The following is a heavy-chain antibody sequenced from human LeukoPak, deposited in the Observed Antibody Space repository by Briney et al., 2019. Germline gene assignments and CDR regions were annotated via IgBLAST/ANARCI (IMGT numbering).Heavy chain of an antibody. J-gene: IGHJ5*02. CDR3: AKDLHCNDGRWEFDP. CDR1: GFTFSSYG. D-gene: IGHD5-24*01. Sequence: PGGSLRLSCAASGFTFSSYGMHWVRQAPGKGLEWVAFIRYDGSNKYYADSVKGRFTISRDNSKKVVYLQMNSLRVEDTAIYYCAKDLHCNDGRWEFDPWGQGTLVTVSS. V-gene: IGHV3-30*02. CDR2: IRYDGSNK.